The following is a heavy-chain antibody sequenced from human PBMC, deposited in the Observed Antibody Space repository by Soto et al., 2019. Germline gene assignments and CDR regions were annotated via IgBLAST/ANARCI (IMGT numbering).Heavy chain of an antibody. CDR2: IYYSGST. V-gene: IGHV4-59*01. CDR1: GGSISSYY. J-gene: IGHJ4*02. Sequence: PSETLSLTCTVSGGSISSYYWSWIRQPPGKGLEWIGYIYYSGSTNYNPSLKSRVTISVDTSKNQFSLKLSSVTAADTAVYYCARDKRDGFCYFDYWGQGTLVTVSS. CDR3: ARDKRDGFCYFDY. D-gene: IGHD3-10*01.